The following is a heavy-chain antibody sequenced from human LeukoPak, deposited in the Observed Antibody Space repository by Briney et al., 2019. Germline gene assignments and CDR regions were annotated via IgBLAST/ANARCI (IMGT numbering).Heavy chain of an antibody. CDR3: ARVGLRGSYYRVFDY. CDR1: GGSISSYY. CDR2: IYYSGST. V-gene: IGHV4-59*01. D-gene: IGHD1-26*01. J-gene: IGHJ4*02. Sequence: KTSETLSLTCTVSGGSISSYYWSWNRQPPGKGLEWIGYIYYSGSTNYNPSLKSRVTISVDTSKNQFSLKLSSVTAADTAVYYCARVGLRGSYYRVFDYWGQGTLVTVSS.